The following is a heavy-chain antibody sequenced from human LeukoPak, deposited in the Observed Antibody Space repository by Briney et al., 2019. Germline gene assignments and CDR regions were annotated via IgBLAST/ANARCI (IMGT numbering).Heavy chain of an antibody. V-gene: IGHV1-8*03. Sequence: ASVKVSCKASGYTFTSYDINWVRQATGQGLEWMGWMNPNSGNTGYAQKFQGRVTITRNTSISTAYMELSSLRSEDTAVYYCAREIPLGELNWFDPWGQGTLVTVSS. CDR2: MNPNSGNT. CDR3: AREIPLGELNWFDP. J-gene: IGHJ5*02. CDR1: GYTFTSYD. D-gene: IGHD1-26*01.